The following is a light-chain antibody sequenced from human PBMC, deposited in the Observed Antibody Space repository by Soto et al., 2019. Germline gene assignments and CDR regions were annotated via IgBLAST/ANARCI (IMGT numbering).Light chain of an antibody. J-gene: IGKJ5*01. CDR3: QQYKNWPPIT. Sequence: EIVMTQSPATLSVSPGERATLSRRASQSVRSNLAWYQQKPCQAPRLLIYGASSRATGVPARFSGSGSGTEFTPTISSLQSQDFAVYYCQQYKNWPPITFGQGTRVEIK. CDR2: GAS. V-gene: IGKV3-15*01. CDR1: QSVRSN.